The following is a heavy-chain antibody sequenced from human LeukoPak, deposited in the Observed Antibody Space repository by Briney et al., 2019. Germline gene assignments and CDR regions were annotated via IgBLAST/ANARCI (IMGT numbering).Heavy chain of an antibody. J-gene: IGHJ4*02. CDR1: GGSISSYY. CDR3: ARRRPERWELRGAYFEY. D-gene: IGHD1-26*01. V-gene: IGHV4-59*08. Sequence: SETLSLTCTVSGGSISSYYWSWIRQPPGKGLEWIGYIYYSGSTNYNPSLKSRVTISVDTSKNQFSLKLSSVTAADTAVYYCARRRPERWELRGAYFEYWGQGTLVTVSS. CDR2: IYYSGST.